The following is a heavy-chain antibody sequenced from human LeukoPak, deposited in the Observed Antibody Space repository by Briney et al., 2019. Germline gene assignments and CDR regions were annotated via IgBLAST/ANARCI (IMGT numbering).Heavy chain of an antibody. Sequence: SETLSLTCTVSGGSISSYYWSWIRQTPGKGLEWIGYIYYSGSTNYNPSLKSRVTISVDTSKNQFSLKLSSVTAADTAVYYCASLYSSSSPGDFWGQGTLVTVSS. D-gene: IGHD6-6*01. J-gene: IGHJ4*02. CDR3: ASLYSSSSPGDF. CDR1: GGSISSYY. CDR2: IYYSGST. V-gene: IGHV4-59*08.